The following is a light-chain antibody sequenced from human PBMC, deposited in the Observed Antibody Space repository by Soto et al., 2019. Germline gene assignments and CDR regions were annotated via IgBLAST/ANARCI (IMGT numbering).Light chain of an antibody. CDR3: HQYDSSRT. J-gene: IGKJ1*01. Sequence: EIVLTQSPGTLSLSPGERATLSCRASQTVTSTFLACYQQKPGQAPRLLIYGASRRATGIPDRFSGSGSGTDFTLTITRLEPEDFAVYYCHQYDSSRTFGQGTKVEMK. CDR2: GAS. CDR1: QTVTSTF. V-gene: IGKV3-20*01.